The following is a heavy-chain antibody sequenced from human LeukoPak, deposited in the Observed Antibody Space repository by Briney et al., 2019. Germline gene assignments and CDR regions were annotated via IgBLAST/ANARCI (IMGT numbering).Heavy chain of an antibody. CDR2: ISSSGTTI. D-gene: IGHD3-10*01. V-gene: IGHV3-48*03. CDR3: ASQSYGLFEY. CDR1: GFTFSSYE. J-gene: IGHJ4*02. Sequence: GGSLRLSCAASGFTFSSYEMNWVRQAPGKGLEWISYISSSGTTIYYADSVKGRFTISRDNAKNSLYLQMNSLRAEDTAVYYCASQSYGLFEYWGQGTLVTVSS.